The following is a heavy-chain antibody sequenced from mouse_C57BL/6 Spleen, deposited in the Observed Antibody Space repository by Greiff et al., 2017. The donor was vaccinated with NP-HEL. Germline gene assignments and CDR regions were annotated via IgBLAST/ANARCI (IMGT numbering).Heavy chain of an antibody. CDR2: ISDGGSYT. D-gene: IGHD1-1*01. V-gene: IGHV5-4*01. CDR3: ARDEGYYYGSSWYFDV. J-gene: IGHJ1*03. Sequence: EVKLVESGGGLVKPGGSLKLSCAASGFTFSSYAMSWVRQTPEKRLEWVATISDGGSYTYYPDNVKGRFTISRDNAKNNLYLQMSHLKSEDTAMYYCARDEGYYYGSSWYFDVWGTGTTVTVSS. CDR1: GFTFSSYA.